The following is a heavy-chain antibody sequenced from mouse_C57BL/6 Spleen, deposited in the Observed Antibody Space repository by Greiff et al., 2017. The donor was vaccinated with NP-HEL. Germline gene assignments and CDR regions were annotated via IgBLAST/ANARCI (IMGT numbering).Heavy chain of an antibody. J-gene: IGHJ1*03. V-gene: IGHV1-39*01. CDR2: INPNYGTT. Sequence: EVKLQESGPELVKPGASVKISCKASGYSFTDYNMNWVKQSNGKSLEWIGVINPNYGTTSYNQKFKGKATLTVDQSSSTAYMQLNSLTSEDSAVYYCARAYYGSSKGYFDVWGTGTTVTVSS. CDR3: ARAYYGSSKGYFDV. D-gene: IGHD1-1*01. CDR1: GYSFTDYN.